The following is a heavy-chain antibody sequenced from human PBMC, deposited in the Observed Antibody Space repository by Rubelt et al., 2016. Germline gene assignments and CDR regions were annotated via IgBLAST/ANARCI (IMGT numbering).Heavy chain of an antibody. V-gene: IGHV3-21*06. CDR2: ISDTSKYI. J-gene: IGHJ4*02. Sequence: VRQAPGKGLEWVSSISDTSKYIFHADSVGGRFTISRDDAKNSLFLQMNGLRVEDTAIYYCARVGYCIGGCYPFDRWGQGTLVTVSS. D-gene: IGHD2-15*01. CDR3: ARVGYCIGGCYPFDR.